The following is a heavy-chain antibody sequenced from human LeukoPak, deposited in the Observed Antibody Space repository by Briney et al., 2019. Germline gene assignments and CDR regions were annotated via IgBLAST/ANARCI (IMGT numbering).Heavy chain of an antibody. V-gene: IGHV4-39*07. Sequence: SETLSLTCTVSGGSISSSSYYWGWIRQPPGTGLEWIGSIYYSGSTYYNPSLKSRVTISVDTSKNQFSLKLSSVTAADTAVYYCASWQYYDSSGYFPNDAFDIWGQGTMVTASS. J-gene: IGHJ3*02. CDR2: IYYSGST. CDR1: GGSISSSSYY. D-gene: IGHD3-22*01. CDR3: ASWQYYDSSGYFPNDAFDI.